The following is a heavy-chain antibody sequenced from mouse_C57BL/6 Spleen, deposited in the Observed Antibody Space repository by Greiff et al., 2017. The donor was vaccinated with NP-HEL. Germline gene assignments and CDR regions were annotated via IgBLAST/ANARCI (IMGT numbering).Heavy chain of an antibody. CDR1: GYTFTSYW. CDR3: ARGGGYDDWFAY. J-gene: IGHJ3*01. CDR2: IYPGSGST. Sequence: QVQLQQPGAELVKPGASVKMSCKASGYTFTSYWITWVKQRPGQGLEWIGDIYPGSGSTNYNEKFKSKATLTVDTSSSTAYMQLSSLTSEDSAVYYCARGGGYDDWFAYWGQGTLVTVSA. D-gene: IGHD2-2*01. V-gene: IGHV1-55*01.